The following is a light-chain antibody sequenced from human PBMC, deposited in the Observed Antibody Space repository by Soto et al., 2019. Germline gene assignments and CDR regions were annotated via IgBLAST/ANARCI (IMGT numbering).Light chain of an antibody. V-gene: IGKV3-11*01. Sequence: EIVLTQSPATLSLSPGERATLSCRASQSVSSYLAWYQQKPGQAPRLLIYDASNRATGIPARFSGSGSGTDFTLTISSLDPEDFAVYYCQQRSNWPPTAYTFGQGTKLEIK. CDR3: QQRSNWPPTAYT. J-gene: IGKJ2*01. CDR1: QSVSSY. CDR2: DAS.